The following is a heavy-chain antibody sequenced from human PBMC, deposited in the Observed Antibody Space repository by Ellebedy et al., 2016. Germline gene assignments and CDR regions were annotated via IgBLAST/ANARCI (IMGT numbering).Heavy chain of an antibody. CDR1: GFTFSDYN. J-gene: IGHJ5*02. Sequence: GGSLRLSCAATGFTFSDYNIHWVRRAPGRGLEWLAAILSDGSNQYYAGSVKGRFTVSRDNTRNTLYLQLNSLRPEDTAVYYCVRDFHYYGLGSYDRWGQGVLVTVSS. D-gene: IGHD3-10*01. CDR2: ILSDGSNQ. V-gene: IGHV3-30*03. CDR3: VRDFHYYGLGSYDR.